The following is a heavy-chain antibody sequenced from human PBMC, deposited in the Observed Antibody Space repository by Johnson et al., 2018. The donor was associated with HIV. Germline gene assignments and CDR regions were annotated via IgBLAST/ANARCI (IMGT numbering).Heavy chain of an antibody. D-gene: IGHD2-21*02. CDR3: ARRGDCGGDCYPDGFDI. CDR2: ISYDGSNK. CDR1: GFTFGSYG. V-gene: IGHV3-30*03. J-gene: IGHJ3*02. Sequence: VLLLESGGGVVQPGGSLRLYCAASGFTFGSYGIHWVRQAPGKGLEWVAVISYDGSNKYYAGSVTGRFTISRDNAKNSLYLQMNSLRAEDTAVYYCARRGDCGGDCYPDGFDIWCQGTMVTVSS.